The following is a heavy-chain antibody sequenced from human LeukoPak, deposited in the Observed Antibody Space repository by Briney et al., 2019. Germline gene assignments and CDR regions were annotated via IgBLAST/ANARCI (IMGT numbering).Heavy chain of an antibody. Sequence: GGSLRLSCAASGFTFSTHAMGWVRQAPGKGPEWVSCITGSGSGTYYTDSVKGRFTISRENSNDTLYLQMNGLRAEDTAVYYCVKGRDYNDASAYYIGDFWGQGTLVTVSS. CDR2: ITGSGSGT. J-gene: IGHJ4*02. CDR1: GFTFSTHA. D-gene: IGHD3-22*01. V-gene: IGHV3-23*01. CDR3: VKGRDYNDASAYYIGDF.